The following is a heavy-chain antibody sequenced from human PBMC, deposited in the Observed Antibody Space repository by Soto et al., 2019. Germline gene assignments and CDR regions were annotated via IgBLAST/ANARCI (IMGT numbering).Heavy chain of an antibody. CDR1: GFTFDGYA. Sequence: GGSLRLSCAASGFTFDGYAMHWVRQAPGKGLEWVSGISWNSGSVGYADSVKGRFTISRDNTRNSLYLQMNSLRPEDTALYYCAKDGLSANSTNWFDPWGQGTLVTVPS. V-gene: IGHV3-9*01. CDR3: AKDGLSANSTNWFDP. J-gene: IGHJ5*02. D-gene: IGHD3-16*02. CDR2: ISWNSGSV.